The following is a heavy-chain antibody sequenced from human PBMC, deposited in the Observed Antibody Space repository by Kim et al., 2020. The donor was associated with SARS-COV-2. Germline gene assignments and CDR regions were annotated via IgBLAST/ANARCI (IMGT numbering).Heavy chain of an antibody. D-gene: IGHD6-13*01. V-gene: IGHV3-48*03. J-gene: IGHJ6*02. CDR3: ARIQLVRRNYYYYGMDV. Sequence: VKGRFTISRDNAKNSLYLQKNRLRAEDTAVYYCARIQLVRRNYYYYGMDVWGQGTTVTVSS.